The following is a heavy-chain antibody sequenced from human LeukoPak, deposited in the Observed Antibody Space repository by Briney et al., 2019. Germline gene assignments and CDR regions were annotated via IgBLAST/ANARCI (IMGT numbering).Heavy chain of an antibody. J-gene: IGHJ4*02. V-gene: IGHV4-30-4*07. D-gene: IGHD3-22*01. CDR2: IYYSGST. Sequence: SETLSLTCAVSGGSISSGGYSWSWIRQPPGKGLEWIGYIYYSGSTYYNPSLKSRVTISVDKSKNQFSLKLSSVTAADTAVYYCARDLGYYYDSSGYPRSDYWGQGTLVTVSS. CDR3: ARDLGYYYDSSGYPRSDY. CDR1: GGSISSGGYS.